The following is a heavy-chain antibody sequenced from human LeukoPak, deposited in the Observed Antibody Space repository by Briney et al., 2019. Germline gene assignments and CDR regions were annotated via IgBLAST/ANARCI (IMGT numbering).Heavy chain of an antibody. CDR3: VRTAGIFWSGAYYFDS. CDR2: MNPNSGNT. V-gene: IGHV1-8*01. Sequence: ASVKASCKASGDTFTTYDVNWVRQATGQGLEWMGWMNPNSGNTGYAQKFQGRVTMTRNTSISTAYMVLSSLRSDDTAVYYCVRTAGIFWSGAYYFDSWGQGTLVTVSS. J-gene: IGHJ4*02. CDR1: GDTFTTYD. D-gene: IGHD3-3*01.